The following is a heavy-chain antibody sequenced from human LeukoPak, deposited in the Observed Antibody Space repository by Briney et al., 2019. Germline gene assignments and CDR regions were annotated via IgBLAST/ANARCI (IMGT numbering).Heavy chain of an antibody. D-gene: IGHD3-16*02. CDR1: GLTFSNAW. V-gene: IGHV3-15*01. CDR3: TTEPPVTFGGVIVDTY. Sequence: GGSLRLSCAASGLTFSNAWMNWVRQAPGKGLEWVGRIKSKPDGGTTDYAAPVKGRFTISRDDSKNTLYLQLNSLKTEDTAVYYCTTEPPVTFGGVIVDTYWGQGTLVTVSS. CDR2: IKSKPDGGTT. J-gene: IGHJ4*02.